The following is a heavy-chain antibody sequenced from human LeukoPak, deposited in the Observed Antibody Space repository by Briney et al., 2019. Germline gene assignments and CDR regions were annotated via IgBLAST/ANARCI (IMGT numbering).Heavy chain of an antibody. CDR2: INHSGST. CDR3: ARGALWFGELLGSHYYFDY. Sequence: PSETLSLTCAVYGGPFSGYYWSWIRQPPGKGLEWLGVINHSGSTNYNPSLRSRVTISVDTSKNQFSLKLSSVTAADTAVYYCARGALWFGELLGSHYYFDYWGQGTLVTVSS. V-gene: IGHV4-34*01. J-gene: IGHJ4*02. CDR1: GGPFSGYY. D-gene: IGHD3-10*01.